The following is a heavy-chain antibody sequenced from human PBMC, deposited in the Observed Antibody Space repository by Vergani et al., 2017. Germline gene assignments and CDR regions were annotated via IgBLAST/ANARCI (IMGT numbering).Heavy chain of an antibody. V-gene: IGHV3-23*01. CDR1: GFTFSNYA. CDR2: ISASGGST. Sequence: EVQLLESGGGLVRPGGSLRLSCAASGFTFSNYAMSWVRQAPGKGLEWVSGISASGGSTYYADSVKGRFTISRDKSKNTLFLQMNSLRAEDTAVYYCAKGAYDYVWGSYDYWGQGTLVTVSS. D-gene: IGHD3-16*01. CDR3: AKGAYDYVWGSYDY. J-gene: IGHJ4*02.